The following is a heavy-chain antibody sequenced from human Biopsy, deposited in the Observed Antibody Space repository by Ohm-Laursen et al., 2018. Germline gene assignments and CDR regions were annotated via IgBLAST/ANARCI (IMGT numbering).Heavy chain of an antibody. V-gene: IGHV4-34*01. CDR3: VRFIVPSLHCSNGVCPIRWFDP. J-gene: IGHJ5*02. CDR2: VHHDGRA. D-gene: IGHD2-2*01. CDR1: GGTYSGYY. Sequence: TLSLTCAVYGGTYSGYYWSWVRQPPGKGLEWIGEVHHDGRANYNPSLKSRVTISGDMSKKQFSLKLSGVTAADTAVYYCVRFIVPSLHCSNGVCPIRWFDPWGQGTLVTVFS.